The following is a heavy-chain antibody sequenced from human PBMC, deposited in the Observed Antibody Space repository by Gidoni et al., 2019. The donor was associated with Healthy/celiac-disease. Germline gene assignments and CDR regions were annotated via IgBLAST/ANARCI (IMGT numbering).Heavy chain of an antibody. D-gene: IGHD3-16*01. CDR3: ARGAAFVLGARLLGAGFDY. CDR2: INPNSGGT. CDR1: RYTLTGPY. V-gene: IGHV1-2*02. J-gene: IGHJ4*02. Sequence: QAQLVQPGAEVKKPGASVKVSCKASRYTLTGPYMHWVRQAPGQGLEWMGWINPNSGGTNYAQKFQGRVTMTRDTSISTAYMELSRLRSDDTAVYYCARGAAFVLGARLLGAGFDYWGQGTLVTVSS.